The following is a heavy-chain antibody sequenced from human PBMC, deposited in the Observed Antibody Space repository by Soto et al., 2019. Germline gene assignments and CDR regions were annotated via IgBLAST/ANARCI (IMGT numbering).Heavy chain of an antibody. CDR1: GGSFSGYY. V-gene: IGHV4-34*01. J-gene: IGHJ4*02. Sequence: SDTLSLTCAVYGGSFSGYYWSWIRQPPGKGLEWIGEINHSGSTNYNPSLKSRVTISVDTSKNQFSLKLSSVTAADTAVYYCARSNLTTVTTYDYWGQGTLVTV. CDR2: INHSGST. D-gene: IGHD4-17*01. CDR3: ARSNLTTVTTYDY.